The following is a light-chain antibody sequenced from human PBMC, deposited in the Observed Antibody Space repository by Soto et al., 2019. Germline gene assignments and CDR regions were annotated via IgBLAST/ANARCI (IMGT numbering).Light chain of an antibody. CDR1: TGAVTSGHF. Sequence: QAVVTQEPSLTVSPGGTVTLTCASSTGAVTSGHFPNWVQQKPGQVPKSLIYSTSDKNSWTPARFSVSLLGGKAALTLSSVPPEFEAEDYCLLYYGGALGVFGGGTKVTVL. J-gene: IGLJ2*01. CDR3: LLYYGGALGV. CDR2: STS. V-gene: IGLV7-43*01.